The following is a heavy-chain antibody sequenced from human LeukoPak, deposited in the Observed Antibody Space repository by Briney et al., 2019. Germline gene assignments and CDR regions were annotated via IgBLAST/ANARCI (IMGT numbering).Heavy chain of an antibody. Sequence: SETLSLTCSVSGASISSSSNYWGWIRQPPGKGLEWIGSIYYSGSTYYNPSLRSRVTISVDTSKNQFSLKLTSVTAADTAVYYWAFICTSGSCYSVDYWGQGTLVTVSS. CDR1: GASISSSSNY. J-gene: IGHJ4*02. V-gene: IGHV4-39*01. CDR3: AFICTSGSCYSVDY. D-gene: IGHD2-15*01. CDR2: IYYSGST.